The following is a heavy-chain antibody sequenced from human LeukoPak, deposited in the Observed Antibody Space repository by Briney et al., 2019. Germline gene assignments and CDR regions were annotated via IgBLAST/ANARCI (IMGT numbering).Heavy chain of an antibody. D-gene: IGHD1-1*01. CDR1: GGSISSGDYY. V-gene: IGHV4-30-4*01. Sequence: PSQTLSLTCTVSGGSISSGDYYWSWIRQPPGKGLEWIGYIYYSGSTYYNPSLKSRVTISVDTSKNQFSLKLSSVTAADTAVYYCARGKGNWNDGRGAFDIWGQGTMVTVSS. J-gene: IGHJ3*02. CDR3: ARGKGNWNDGRGAFDI. CDR2: IYYSGST.